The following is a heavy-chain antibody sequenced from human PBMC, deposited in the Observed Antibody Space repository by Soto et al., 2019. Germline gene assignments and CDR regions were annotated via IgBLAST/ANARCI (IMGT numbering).Heavy chain of an antibody. CDR1: GFTFTTSA. CDR2: IVVGSGNT. V-gene: IGHV1-58*01. Sequence: QMQLVQSGPEVKKPGTSVKVSCKASGFTFTTSAVQWVRQARGQRLEWIGWIVVGSGNTNYAQKFQERVTITRDMSTRTAYMELSSLRSEDTAVYYCAAEVSADRAFDIWGQGTMVTVSS. CDR3: AAEVSADRAFDI. J-gene: IGHJ3*02.